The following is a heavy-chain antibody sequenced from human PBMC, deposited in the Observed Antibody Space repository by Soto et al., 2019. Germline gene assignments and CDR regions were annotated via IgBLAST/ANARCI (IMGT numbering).Heavy chain of an antibody. Sequence: ASVKVSCKVSGYTLTELSMHWVRQAPGKGLEWMGGFDPEDGETIYAQKFQGRVTMTTDTSTNTAYMELSSLRSEDTAVYYCARDAATVTPFDYWGQGTLVTVSS. J-gene: IGHJ4*02. CDR3: ARDAATVTPFDY. D-gene: IGHD4-17*01. CDR1: GYTLTELS. CDR2: FDPEDGET. V-gene: IGHV1-24*01.